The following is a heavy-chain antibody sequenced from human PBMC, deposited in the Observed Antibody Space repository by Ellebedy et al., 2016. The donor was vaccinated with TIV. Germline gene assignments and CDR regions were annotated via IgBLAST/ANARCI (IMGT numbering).Heavy chain of an antibody. V-gene: IGHV5-51*01. Sequence: GESLKISXQGSGYNFTNYWIGWVRQMPGKGLEWMGIIYPGDSDTRYSPSFQGRVTISVDKSISTAYLQWSSLKASDTAMYYCAAQGLQSNWGQGTLVTVSS. J-gene: IGHJ1*01. CDR1: GYNFTNYW. CDR3: AAQGLQSN. CDR2: IYPGDSDT.